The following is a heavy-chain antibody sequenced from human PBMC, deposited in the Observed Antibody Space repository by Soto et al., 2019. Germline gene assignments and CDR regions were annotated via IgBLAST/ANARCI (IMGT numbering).Heavy chain of an antibody. CDR1: GGTFSSYA. V-gene: IGHV1-69*13. J-gene: IGHJ6*02. D-gene: IGHD3-3*01. Sequence: SVKVSCKASGGTFSSYAISWVRQAPGQGLEKIREIIPNFSTANYAQKFQGRVTITADESTSTAYMELSSLRSEDTAVYYCARGIYDFWSGYSPTNYYYYGMDVWGQGTTVTAP. CDR2: IIPNFSTA. CDR3: ARGIYDFWSGYSPTNYYYYGMDV.